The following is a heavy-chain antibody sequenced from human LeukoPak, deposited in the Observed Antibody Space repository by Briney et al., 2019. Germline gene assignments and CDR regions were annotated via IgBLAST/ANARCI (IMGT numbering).Heavy chain of an antibody. CDR2: ILYDGSNK. Sequence: PGGSLRLSCAASGFTFSSYAMHWVRQAPGKGLEWVANILYDGSNKYYADSVKGRFTISRDNSKNTLYLQMNSLRAEETAVYYCAKDPAGWYCTNGVCFFDYWGQGTLVTVSS. D-gene: IGHD2-8*01. CDR3: AKDPAGWYCTNGVCFFDY. J-gene: IGHJ4*02. CDR1: GFTFSSYA. V-gene: IGHV3-30*04.